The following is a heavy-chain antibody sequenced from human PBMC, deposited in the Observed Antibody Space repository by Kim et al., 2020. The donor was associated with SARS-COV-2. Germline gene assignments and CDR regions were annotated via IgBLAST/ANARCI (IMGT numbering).Heavy chain of an antibody. J-gene: IGHJ4*02. CDR1: GGSFSGYY. D-gene: IGHD6-6*01. CDR3: ARGGIAARTTWSFGY. Sequence: SETLSLTCAVYGGSFSGYYWSWIRQPPGKGLEWIGEINHSGSTNYNPSLKSRVTISVDTSKNQFSLKLSSATAADTAVYYCARGGIAARTTWSFGYWGQGTLVTVSS. CDR2: INHSGST. V-gene: IGHV4-34*01.